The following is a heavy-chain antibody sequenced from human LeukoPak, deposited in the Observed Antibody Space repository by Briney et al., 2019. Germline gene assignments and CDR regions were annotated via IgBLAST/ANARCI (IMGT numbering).Heavy chain of an antibody. CDR3: ARYGPSSSWYYFVY. Sequence: SETLSLTCTVSGGPISSYYWSWIRQPAGKGLEWIRRIYTSGSTNYNPSLKSRVTMLVDTSQNQFSLKLSSVTDADTAVYYCARYGPSSSWYYFVYWGQGTLVTVSS. D-gene: IGHD6-13*01. CDR2: IYTSGST. CDR1: GGPISSYY. J-gene: IGHJ4*02. V-gene: IGHV4-4*07.